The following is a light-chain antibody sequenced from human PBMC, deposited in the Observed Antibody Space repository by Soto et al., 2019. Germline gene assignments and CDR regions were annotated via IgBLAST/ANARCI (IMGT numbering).Light chain of an antibody. V-gene: IGKV3-20*01. CDR3: QQYGSSPGFT. CDR1: QSVSSTY. Sequence: VLTQSPGTLSLSPGERATLSCRAIQSVSSTYLAWYQQKPGQAPRLLIYGASSRATGIPDRFSGSGYGTDFTLTISRLEPEDFAVYYCQQYGSSPGFTFGPGTKVDI. J-gene: IGKJ3*01. CDR2: GAS.